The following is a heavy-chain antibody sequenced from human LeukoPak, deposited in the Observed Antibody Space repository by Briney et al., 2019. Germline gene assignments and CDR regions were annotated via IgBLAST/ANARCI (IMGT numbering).Heavy chain of an antibody. D-gene: IGHD1-26*01. V-gene: IGHV4-61*02. J-gene: IGHJ4*02. Sequence: PSETLSLTCTVSGGSISSGSYYWSWIRQPAGKGLEWIGRIYTSGSTNYNPSLKSRVTISVDTSKNQFSLKLSSVTAADTAVYYCAAQVGATRYWGQGTLVTVSP. CDR2: IYTSGST. CDR3: AAQVGATRY. CDR1: GGSISSGSYY.